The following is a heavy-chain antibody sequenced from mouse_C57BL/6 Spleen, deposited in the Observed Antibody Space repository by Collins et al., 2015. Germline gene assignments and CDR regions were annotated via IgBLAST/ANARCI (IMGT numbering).Heavy chain of an antibody. Sequence: EVQLQQSGPELVKPGASVKISCKASGYTFTDYYMNWVKQSHGKSLEWIGDINPNNGGTSYNQKFKGKATLTVDKSSSTAYMELRSLTSEDSAVYYCARRDDYDDGYYFDYWGQGTTLTVSS. D-gene: IGHD2-4*01. V-gene: IGHV1-26*01. J-gene: IGHJ2*01. CDR3: ARRDDYDDGYYFDY. CDR1: GYTFTDYY. CDR2: INPNNGGT.